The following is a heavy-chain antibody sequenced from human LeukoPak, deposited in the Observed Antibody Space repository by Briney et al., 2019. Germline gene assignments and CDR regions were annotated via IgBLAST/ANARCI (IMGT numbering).Heavy chain of an antibody. V-gene: IGHV4-4*02. CDR3: ARVGGGNYYYYGMDV. CDR1: GGSISSNNW. Sequence: PSGTLSLTCGVSGGSISSNNWWSWVRQPPGKGLEWIGEIYHSGSTNYNPSLKSRVTISVDKSKNQFSLKLSSVTAADTAVYYCARVGGGNYYYYGMDVWGQGTTVTVSS. J-gene: IGHJ6*02. D-gene: IGHD2-15*01. CDR2: IYHSGST.